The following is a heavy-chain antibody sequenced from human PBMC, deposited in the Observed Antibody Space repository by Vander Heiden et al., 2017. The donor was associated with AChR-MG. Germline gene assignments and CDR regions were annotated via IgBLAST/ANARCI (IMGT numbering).Heavy chain of an antibody. CDR1: GFSLSTSGVG. Sequence: QITLKESGPTLVKPTQTLTLTCTFSGFSLSTSGVGVGWIRQPPGKALEWLALIYWDDDKRYSPSLKSRLTITKDTSKNQVVLTMTNMDPVDTATYYCAHRHPPPQQRGWTPEGFDPWCHGPLVTVSS. V-gene: IGHV2-5*02. CDR3: AHRHPPPQQRGWTPEGFDP. D-gene: IGHD6-25*01. J-gene: IGHJ5*02. CDR2: IYWDDDK.